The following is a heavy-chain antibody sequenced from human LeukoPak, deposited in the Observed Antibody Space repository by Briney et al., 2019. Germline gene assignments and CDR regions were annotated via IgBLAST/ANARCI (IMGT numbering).Heavy chain of an antibody. J-gene: IGHJ4*02. V-gene: IGHV4-59*01. CDR2: IFYTGST. Sequence: SETLSLTCTVSGGSISSYYSTWIRQPPGKGLEWIGYIFYTGSTNYNPSLKSRVTISVDTSNNQFSLELSSVSAADTAVYYCARVQSRASLWGRGTLVTVSS. CDR3: ARVQSRASL. CDR1: GGSISSYY.